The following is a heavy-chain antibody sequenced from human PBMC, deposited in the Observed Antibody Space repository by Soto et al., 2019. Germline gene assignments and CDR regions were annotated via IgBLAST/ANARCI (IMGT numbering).Heavy chain of an antibody. CDR3: ARRPLVRGIIPYYFVS. CDR2: IYYSGSA. D-gene: IGHD3-10*01. Sequence: SETLSLTCTVSGGSINNSSFYWGWVRQPPGKRLEWIGSIYYSGSAYYNPSLKSRLTISVDTSKNQFSLNLSSVTAADTAVYFCARRPLVRGIIPYYFVSWGQRTLVTVSS. V-gene: IGHV4-39*01. J-gene: IGHJ4*02. CDR1: GGSINNSSFY.